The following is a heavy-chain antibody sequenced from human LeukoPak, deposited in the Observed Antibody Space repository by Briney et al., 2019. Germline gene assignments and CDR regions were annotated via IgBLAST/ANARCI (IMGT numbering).Heavy chain of an antibody. CDR3: AKDILLYGDSSFDY. Sequence: GGSLRLSCAASGFTFSSYSMNWVRQAPGKGLEWVSSISSSSYIYYADSVKGRFTISRDNAKNSLYLQMNSLRAEDTALYYCAKDILLYGDSSFDYWGQGTLVTVSS. CDR2: ISSSSYI. D-gene: IGHD4-17*01. V-gene: IGHV3-21*04. J-gene: IGHJ4*02. CDR1: GFTFSSYS.